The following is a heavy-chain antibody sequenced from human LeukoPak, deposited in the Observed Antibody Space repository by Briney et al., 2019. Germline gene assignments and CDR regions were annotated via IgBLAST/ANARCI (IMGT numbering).Heavy chain of an antibody. D-gene: IGHD1-26*01. J-gene: IGHJ4*02. V-gene: IGHV1-2*02. CDR3: ARDWRIVGASSEFDY. CDR2: INPNSGGT. CDR1: GYTFTGYY. Sequence: GASVKVSCKASGYTFTGYYMHWVRQAPGQGLEWMGWINPNSGGTNYAQKFQGRVTMTRDTSISTAYMELSRLRSGDTAVYYCARDWRIVGASSEFDYWGQGTLVTVSP.